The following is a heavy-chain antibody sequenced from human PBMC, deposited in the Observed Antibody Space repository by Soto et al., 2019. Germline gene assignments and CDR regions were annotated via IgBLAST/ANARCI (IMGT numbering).Heavy chain of an antibody. D-gene: IGHD3-10*01. CDR2: IYYSGST. J-gene: IGHJ5*02. Sequence: SETLSLTCTVSGGSISSGGYYWSWIRQHPGKGLEWIGYIYYSGSTYYNPSLKSRVTISVDTSKNQFSLKLSSVTAADTAVYYCARDFRYYGSGNKIQGLFDLWGQGTLVTVSS. CDR3: ARDFRYYGSGNKIQGLFDL. V-gene: IGHV4-31*03. CDR1: GGSISSGGYY.